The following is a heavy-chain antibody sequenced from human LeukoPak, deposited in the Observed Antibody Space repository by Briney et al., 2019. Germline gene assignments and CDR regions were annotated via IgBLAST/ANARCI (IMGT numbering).Heavy chain of an antibody. J-gene: IGHJ4*02. CDR3: AREVEMATQFDY. V-gene: IGHV4-59*12. Sequence: PSETLSLTCTVSGGSMSGYYWSWIRQPPGKGLDWIGYIHYSGSTNYHPSLKSRVTLSMDTSKNQFSLKLSSVTAADTAVYYCAREVEMATQFDYWGQGTLVTVSS. CDR1: GGSMSGYY. CDR2: IHYSGST. D-gene: IGHD5-24*01.